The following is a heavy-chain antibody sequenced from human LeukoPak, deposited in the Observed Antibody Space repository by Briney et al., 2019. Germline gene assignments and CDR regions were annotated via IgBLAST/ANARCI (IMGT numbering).Heavy chain of an antibody. Sequence: GASVKVSCKASGYTFTSYGISWVRQAPGQGLEWMGWISAYNGNTNYAQKLQGRVTMTTDTSTSTAYMELRSLRSDDTAVYYCARDTLRNHYGSGSYYNLHLGYWGQGTLVTVSS. D-gene: IGHD3-10*01. CDR1: GYTFTSYG. CDR2: ISAYNGNT. CDR3: ARDTLRNHYGSGSYYNLHLGY. J-gene: IGHJ4*02. V-gene: IGHV1-18*01.